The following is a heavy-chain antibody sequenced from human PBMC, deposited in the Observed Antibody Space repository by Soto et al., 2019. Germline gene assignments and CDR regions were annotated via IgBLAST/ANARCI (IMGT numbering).Heavy chain of an antibody. J-gene: IGHJ6*02. CDR1: GFTFSSYA. CDR2: ISTSGGST. V-gene: IGHV3-23*01. Sequence: EVQLLESGGGLVQPGGSLRLSCAASGFTFSSYAMSWVRQAPGKGLEWVSSISTSGGSTYYADSVKGRFTSSRDNSNNTLYLQTNSLRAEDTAVYYCSLSDRYYGMDVWGLGTTVTVSS. CDR3: SLSDRYYGMDV.